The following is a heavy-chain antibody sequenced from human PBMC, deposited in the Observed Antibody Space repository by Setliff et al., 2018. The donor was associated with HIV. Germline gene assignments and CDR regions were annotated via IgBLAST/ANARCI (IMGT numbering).Heavy chain of an antibody. Sequence: PGGSLRLSCAASGFTFSSYEMNWVRQPPGKRLEWLGSIYDSGSTSYNPSLISRLTISVDTSKNQVSLRLISSTAADTGVYYCARHRDPPGSSWIFYYYYMDLWGGGTTVTVSS. V-gene: IGHV4-59*08. D-gene: IGHD6-13*01. CDR2: IYDSGST. CDR1: GFTFSSYE. J-gene: IGHJ6*03. CDR3: ARHRDPPGSSWIFYYYYMDL.